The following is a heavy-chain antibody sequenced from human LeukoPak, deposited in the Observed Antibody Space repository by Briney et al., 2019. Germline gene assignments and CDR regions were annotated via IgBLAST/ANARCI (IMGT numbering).Heavy chain of an antibody. D-gene: IGHD2-8*01. CDR3: ARGDIVLIEFYYFDY. CDR1: GFTFSSYA. V-gene: IGHV3-30-3*01. CDR2: ISYDGSNK. Sequence: PGRSLRLSCAASGFTFSSYAMHWVRQAPGKGLEWVAVISYDGSNKYYADSVKGRFTISRDNSKNTLYLQMNSLRAEDTAVYYCARGDIVLIEFYYFDYWGQGTLVTVSS. J-gene: IGHJ4*02.